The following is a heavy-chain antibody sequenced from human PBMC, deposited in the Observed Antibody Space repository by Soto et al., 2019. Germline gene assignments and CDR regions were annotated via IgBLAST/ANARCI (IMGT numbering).Heavy chain of an antibody. D-gene: IGHD3-22*01. CDR3: AREVNSGYFPSWFDP. CDR1: TVTFSTYN. J-gene: IGHJ5*02. Sequence: EVQLVESGGGLVKPGGSLRLSCEASTVTFSTYNMSWVRQAPGKGLEWVSSISGGSTYIYYADSVKGRFTISRDNAKNSLYLQMNSLRAEDTAVYYCAREVNSGYFPSWFDPWGQGTLVTVSS. CDR2: ISGGSTYI. V-gene: IGHV3-21*01.